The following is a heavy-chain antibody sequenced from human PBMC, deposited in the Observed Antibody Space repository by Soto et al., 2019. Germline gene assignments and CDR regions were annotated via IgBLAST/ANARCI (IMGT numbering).Heavy chain of an antibody. V-gene: IGHV1-69*13. CDR3: AREYRSSSGRFDN. J-gene: IGHJ4*02. Sequence: SVNVSFKTSGGSFSSYSISWVRQAPGQALEWMGGIIPIFGTPSYAQKFQGRVTSTADESTTKAYMDLSSLRSEGTAVYYCAREYRSSSGRFDNWGRG. D-gene: IGHD6-6*01. CDR1: GGSFSSYS. CDR2: IIPIFGTP.